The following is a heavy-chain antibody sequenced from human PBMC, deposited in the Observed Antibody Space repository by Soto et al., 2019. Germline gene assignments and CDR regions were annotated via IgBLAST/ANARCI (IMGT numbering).Heavy chain of an antibody. V-gene: IGHV1-2*02. D-gene: IGHD3-22*01. Sequence: ASVKVSCKASGYTFTGYYMHWVRQAPGQGLEWMGWINPNSGGTNYAQKFQGRVTMTRDTSISTAYMELSRLRSDDTAVYYCARDRPLDYYDSSGYYGPHDYWGQGTLVTSP. CDR1: GYTFTGYY. CDR2: INPNSGGT. CDR3: ARDRPLDYYDSSGYYGPHDY. J-gene: IGHJ4*02.